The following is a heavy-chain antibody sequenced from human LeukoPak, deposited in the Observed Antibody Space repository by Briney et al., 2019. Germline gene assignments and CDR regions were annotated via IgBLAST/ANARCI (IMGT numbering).Heavy chain of an antibody. Sequence: GGSLRLSCLASKFTFNNYAMTWVRQAPGKGLEWVSSISGSGDNMDYADSVKGRFTISRDNSENTLYLQMNSLRGEDTALYYCAKDFYSGSYYYFDYWGQGTLVTVSS. D-gene: IGHD1-26*01. CDR3: AKDFYSGSYYYFDY. V-gene: IGHV3-23*01. CDR1: KFTFNNYA. J-gene: IGHJ4*02. CDR2: ISGSGDNM.